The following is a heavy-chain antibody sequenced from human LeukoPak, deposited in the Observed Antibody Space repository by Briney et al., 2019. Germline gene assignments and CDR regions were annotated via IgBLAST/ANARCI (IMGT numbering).Heavy chain of an antibody. CDR1: GFIFSDYG. D-gene: IGHD5-18*01. Sequence: GGSLRLSCAASGFIFSDYGMHWVRQAPGKGLEWVAVISYDGSNKYYADSVKGRFTISRDNSKNTLYLQMNSLRAEDTAVYYCARDRYSYGYGWEDYWGQGTLVTVSS. CDR2: ISYDGSNK. CDR3: ARDRYSYGYGWEDY. V-gene: IGHV3-30*19. J-gene: IGHJ4*02.